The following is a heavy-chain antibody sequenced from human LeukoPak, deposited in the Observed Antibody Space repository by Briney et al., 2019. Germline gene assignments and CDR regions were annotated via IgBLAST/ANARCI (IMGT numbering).Heavy chain of an antibody. V-gene: IGHV1-18*01. CDR1: GYTFTCYG. J-gene: IGHJ4*02. CDR2: ISGYNGNT. Sequence: ASVKVSCKASGYTFTCYGINWVRQAPGQGLEWMGWISGYNGNTIYAENVQGRVTMTTDTSTSTAYIELGSLRSDDTAVFYCARSSRFDWLLYFDSWGQGTLVTVSS. D-gene: IGHD3-9*01. CDR3: ARSSRFDWLLYFDS.